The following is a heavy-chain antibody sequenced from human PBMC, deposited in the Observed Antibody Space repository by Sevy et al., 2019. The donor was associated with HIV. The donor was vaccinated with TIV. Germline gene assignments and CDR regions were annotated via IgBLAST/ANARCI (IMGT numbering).Heavy chain of an antibody. CDR1: GFTFSDYA. Sequence: QPGGSLRLSCAASGFTFSDYAMHWVRQVPGKGLEWVSGISWNSGAIGYADSVKGRFTISRDNAKNSLYLQMNSLRVEDTALYYCGRAQGYCVVDRCYGGSVNAFDIWGQGTMVTVSS. CDR2: ISWNSGAI. CDR3: GRAQGYCVVDRCYGGSVNAFDI. V-gene: IGHV3-9*01. J-gene: IGHJ3*02. D-gene: IGHD2-21*02.